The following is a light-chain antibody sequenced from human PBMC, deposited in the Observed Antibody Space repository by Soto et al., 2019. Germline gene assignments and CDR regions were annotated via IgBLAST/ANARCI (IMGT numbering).Light chain of an antibody. V-gene: IGKV3-20*01. J-gene: IGKJ5*01. CDR3: QQKSSLPLT. Sequence: EIVLTQSPGTLSLSPGERATLSCRASQSLSGGYLAWFQQNPGQAPRLLVHSASSRATGIPDRFSGSGSGTTFMFTSRRPEPENFVVYYCQQKSSLPLTFGQGTRLEIK. CDR2: SAS. CDR1: QSLSGGY.